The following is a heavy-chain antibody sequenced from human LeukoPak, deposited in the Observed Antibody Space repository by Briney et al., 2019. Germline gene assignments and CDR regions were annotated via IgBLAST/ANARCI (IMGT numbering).Heavy chain of an antibody. Sequence: GGSLRLSCAASGFTFSSYSMNWVRQAPGKGLEWVSYISSSSSTIYYADSVKGRFTISRDNAKNSLYLQMNSLRAEDTAVYYCAKDSGRFAVYYMDVWGKGTTVTISS. CDR3: AKDSGRFAVYYMDV. CDR2: ISSSSSTI. V-gene: IGHV3-48*01. J-gene: IGHJ6*03. CDR1: GFTFSSYS. D-gene: IGHD3-10*01.